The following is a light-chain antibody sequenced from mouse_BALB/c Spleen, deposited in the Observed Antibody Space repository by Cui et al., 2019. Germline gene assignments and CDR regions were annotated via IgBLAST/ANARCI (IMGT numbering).Light chain of an antibody. CDR3: QQYISSYT. CDR1: QCALYSSNQKNY. V-gene: IGKV8-27*01. J-gene: IGKJ2*01. CDR2: RAS. Sequence: NIMMTQSPSSLAVSEGEKVTISCKSSQCALYSSNQKNYLAWYQQKPGQSPKLLIYRASTIESGVPDRFSGSGSGTDFTLTIGSVEAEDPAVYYCQQYISSYTFGGGTKLEIK.